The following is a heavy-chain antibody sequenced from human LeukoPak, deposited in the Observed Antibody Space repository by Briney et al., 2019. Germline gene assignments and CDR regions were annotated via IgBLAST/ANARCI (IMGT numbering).Heavy chain of an antibody. CDR3: AKDERNWNYNLASQTYD. D-gene: IGHD1-7*01. CDR2: ISGSGVST. V-gene: IGHV3-23*01. Sequence: GGSLRLSCAASGFRFSSYAMSWVRQAPGKGLEWVSAISGSGVSTYYADSVKGRFTVSRDNSKDTLYLQMSSLRAEDTAVYYCAKDERNWNYNLASQTYDWGQGTLVTVSS. J-gene: IGHJ4*02. CDR1: GFRFSSYA.